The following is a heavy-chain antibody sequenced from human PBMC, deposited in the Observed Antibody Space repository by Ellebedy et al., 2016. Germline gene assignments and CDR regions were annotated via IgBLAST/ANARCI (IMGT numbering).Heavy chain of an antibody. J-gene: IGHJ4*02. CDR3: AGDSRGITAAGTSLHY. Sequence: GGSLRLSCAVSGFTVSANYMSRVRQAPGKGLEWVAIIYRTGTTFYPDSAKGRFTISRDNSKNTLYLQMNSLRVEDTAVYYCAGDSRGITAAGTSLHYWGQGTLVTVSS. CDR1: GFTVSANY. D-gene: IGHD6-13*01. CDR2: IYRTGTT. V-gene: IGHV3-53*01.